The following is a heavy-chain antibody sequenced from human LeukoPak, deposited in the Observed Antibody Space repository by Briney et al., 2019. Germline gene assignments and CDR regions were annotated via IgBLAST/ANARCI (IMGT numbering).Heavy chain of an antibody. V-gene: IGHV3-23*01. CDR2: ISGSGGST. CDR1: GFTLSSYA. CDR3: AKDRKNTMIGVGFDY. J-gene: IGHJ4*02. D-gene: IGHD3-22*01. Sequence: PGGSLRLSCAASGFTLSSYAMGWVRQAPGKGLEWVSGISGSGGSTYYADSVKGRFTISRDNSKNTLYLQMNSLRAEDTAVYYCAKDRKNTMIGVGFDYWGQGTLVTVSS.